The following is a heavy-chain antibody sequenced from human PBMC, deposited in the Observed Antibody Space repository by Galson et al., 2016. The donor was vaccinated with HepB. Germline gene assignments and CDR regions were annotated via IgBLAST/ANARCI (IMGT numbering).Heavy chain of an antibody. CDR3: AKALEPTGKDSSGYYRFDY. CDR1: GFTFSSYA. D-gene: IGHD6-19*01. Sequence: SLRLSCAASGFTFSSYAINWVRQAPGKGLEWVSGISGSGIGTYYADSVKGRFTISRDNSKNTLYLQMNSLRAEDTAVYFCAKALEPTGKDSSGYYRFDYWGQGTLVTVSA. J-gene: IGHJ4*02. CDR2: ISGSGIGT. V-gene: IGHV3-23*01.